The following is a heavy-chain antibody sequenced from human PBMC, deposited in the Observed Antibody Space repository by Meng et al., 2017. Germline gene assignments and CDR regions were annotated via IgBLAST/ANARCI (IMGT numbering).Heavy chain of an antibody. V-gene: IGHV6-1*01. J-gene: IGHJ4*02. D-gene: IGHD6-19*01. Sequence: LQQTGPGLVTPSQTLSLTWAISGDRVSSNSAAWNWIRQSPSRGLEWLGRTYYRSKWYNDYAVSVKSRITINPDTSKNQFSLQLNSVTPEDTAVYYCARDRSGWYSGRGPFDYWGQGTLVTVSS. CDR1: GDRVSSNSAA. CDR2: TYYRSKWYN. CDR3: ARDRSGWYSGRGPFDY.